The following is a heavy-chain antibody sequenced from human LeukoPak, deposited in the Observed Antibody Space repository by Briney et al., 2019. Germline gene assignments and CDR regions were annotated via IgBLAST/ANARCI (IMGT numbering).Heavy chain of an antibody. CDR3: ARVVAYYYGSGSYHFFDY. CDR1: GGSISSYY. Sequence: SETLSLTCTVSGGSISSYYWSWIRHPPGKGLELIGYIYYSGSTNYNPSLKSRVTISVDTSKNQFSLKLSSVTAADTAVYYCARVVAYYYGSGSYHFFDYWGQGTLVTVSS. CDR2: IYYSGST. V-gene: IGHV4-59*01. D-gene: IGHD3-10*01. J-gene: IGHJ4*02.